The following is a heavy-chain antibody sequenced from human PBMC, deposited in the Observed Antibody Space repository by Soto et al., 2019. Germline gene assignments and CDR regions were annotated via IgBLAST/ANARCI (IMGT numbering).Heavy chain of an antibody. CDR3: ARDKGYWSGGSCYYYYYYMDF. CDR2: ISAYNGNT. D-gene: IGHD2-15*01. Sequence: ASVKVSCKASGYTFTSYGISWVRQAPGQGLEWMGWISAYNGNTNYAQKLQGRVTMTTDTSTSTAYMELRSLRSDDTAVYYCARDKGYWSGGSCYYYYYYMDFWGKGTTVTVSS. J-gene: IGHJ6*03. CDR1: GYTFTSYG. V-gene: IGHV1-18*01.